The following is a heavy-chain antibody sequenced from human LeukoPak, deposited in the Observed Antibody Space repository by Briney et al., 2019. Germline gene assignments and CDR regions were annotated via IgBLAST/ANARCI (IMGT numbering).Heavy chain of an antibody. D-gene: IGHD4-11*01. J-gene: IGHJ5*02. V-gene: IGHV1-46*01. CDR1: GYTFTSYY. CDR2: INPSGGST. CDR3: ARDDYNAGGRNWNWFDP. Sequence: ASVKASCKASGYTFTSYYMHWVRQAPGQGLEWMGIINPSGGSTSYAQKFQGRVTMTRDMSTSTVYMELSSLRSEDTAVYYCARDDYNAGGRNWNWFDPWGQGTLVTVSS.